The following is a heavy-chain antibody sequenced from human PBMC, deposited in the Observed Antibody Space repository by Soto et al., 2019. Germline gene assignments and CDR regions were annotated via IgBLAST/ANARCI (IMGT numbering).Heavy chain of an antibody. CDR1: GFTFSSYG. CDR3: ARTYYDFWSGYYNYFDY. D-gene: IGHD3-3*01. CDR2: IWYDGSNK. J-gene: IGHJ4*02. V-gene: IGHV3-33*01. Sequence: ESGGGVVQPGRSLRLSCAASGFTFSSYGMHWVRQAPGKGLEWVAVIWYDGSNKYYADSVKGRFTISRDNSKNTLYLQMNSLRAEDTAVYYCARTYYDFWSGYYNYFDYWGQGTLVTVSS.